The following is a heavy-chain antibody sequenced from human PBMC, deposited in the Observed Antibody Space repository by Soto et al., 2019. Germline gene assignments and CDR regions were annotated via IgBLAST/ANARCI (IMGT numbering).Heavy chain of an antibody. J-gene: IGHJ4*02. CDR2: VNPIVGMS. CDR3: ATSYGSGSTHFDS. V-gene: IGHV1-69*02. Sequence: QVQLVQSGAEVKKPGSSVKVSCTASGGTFNSYTLNWVRQAPGHRLEWVGRVNPIVGMSTSASKFQGRVTMTADKSTNTAYMVLTGLRSEATAVYYCATSYGSGSTHFDSWGQGTLVTVS. CDR1: GGTFNSYT. D-gene: IGHD3-10*01.